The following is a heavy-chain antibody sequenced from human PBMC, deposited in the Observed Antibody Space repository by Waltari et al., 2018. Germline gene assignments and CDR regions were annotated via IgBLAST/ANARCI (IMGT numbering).Heavy chain of an antibody. D-gene: IGHD2-15*01. CDR1: GYTFINYG. V-gene: IGHV7-4-1*02. J-gene: IGHJ5*02. CDR2: INTNTGKP. CDR3: ARGDIVIVPAADNWFDP. Sequence: QVQLVQSGSEMKKPGASVKVSCKASGYTFINYGVNWVRQAPGQGLEWMGWINTNTGKPTYAQGFTGRFVFSSYTSVNTAYLQISNLKTEDTAVYYCARGDIVIVPAADNWFDPWGQGTLVTVSS.